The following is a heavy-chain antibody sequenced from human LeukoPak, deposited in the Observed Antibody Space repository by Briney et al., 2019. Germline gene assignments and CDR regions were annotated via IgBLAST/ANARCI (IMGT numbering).Heavy chain of an antibody. J-gene: IGHJ6*03. D-gene: IGHD3-22*01. Sequence: GGSLRLSCAASGFTFSKYWMLWVRQAPGKGLESVSRINTDGTVTTHADSVKGRFTVSRDNADNTMFLQMNSVRDEDTAVYYCAKSGGYNYYYYMDVWGKGTTVTVSS. V-gene: IGHV3-74*01. CDR2: INTDGTVT. CDR1: GFTFSKYW. CDR3: AKSGGYNYYYYMDV.